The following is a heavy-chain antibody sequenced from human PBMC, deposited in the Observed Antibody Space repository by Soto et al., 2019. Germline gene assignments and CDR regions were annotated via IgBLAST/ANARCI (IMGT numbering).Heavy chain of an antibody. CDR3: ATNLIDRPLTFEI. V-gene: IGHV3-13*01. Sequence: GSLRLSCAASGFTFSNYDMHWVRQVTGKGLEWISSIGTAGDTYYAGSVRGRFTISRENAKNSLYLQMSSLRAEDTAVYYCATNLIDRPLTFEILGQGTMVTVSS. CDR2: IGTAGDT. D-gene: IGHD3-22*01. J-gene: IGHJ3*02. CDR1: GFTFSNYD.